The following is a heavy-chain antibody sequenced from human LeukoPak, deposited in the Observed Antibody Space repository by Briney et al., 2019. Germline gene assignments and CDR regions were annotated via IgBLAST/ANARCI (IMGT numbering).Heavy chain of an antibody. V-gene: IGHV4-4*07. CDR2: IYTSGST. J-gene: IGHJ4*02. CDR1: GGSFSGYY. Sequence: PSETLSLTCADYGGSFSGYYWSWIRQPAGKGLEWIGRIYTSGSTNYNPSLKSRVTMSVDTSKNQFSLKLSSVTAADTAVYYCARDKYEGFDYWGQGTLVTVSS. D-gene: IGHD2-2*01. CDR3: ARDKYEGFDY.